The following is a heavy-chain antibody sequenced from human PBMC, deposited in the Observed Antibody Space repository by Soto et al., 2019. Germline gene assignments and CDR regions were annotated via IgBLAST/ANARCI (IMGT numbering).Heavy chain of an antibody. CDR2: ISGSGGST. Sequence: PGGSLRLSCSASVFAFSSYSMYWFRQASGKGLEWVSAISGSGGSTYYADSVKGRFTISRDNSKNTLYLQMNSLRAEDTAVYYCSRDDADWLFNWGQGALVTVSS. V-gene: IGHV3-23*01. CDR3: SRDDADWLFN. CDR1: VFAFSSYS. D-gene: IGHD4-17*01. J-gene: IGHJ4*02.